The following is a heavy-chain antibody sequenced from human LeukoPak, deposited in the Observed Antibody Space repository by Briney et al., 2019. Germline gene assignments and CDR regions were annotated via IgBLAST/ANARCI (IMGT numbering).Heavy chain of an antibody. J-gene: IGHJ6*03. CDR2: IYYSGST. CDR3: ASGEYSSSSFYYYYMDV. Sequence: SETLSLTCNVSGRSISSYYWSWIRQPPGKGLEWIGYIYYSGSTNYNPSLKRRVTISVDTSRNQFSLKLSSVTAADTAVYYCASGEYSSSSFYYYYMDVWGKGTTVTVSS. D-gene: IGHD6-6*01. CDR1: GRSISSYY. V-gene: IGHV4-59*01.